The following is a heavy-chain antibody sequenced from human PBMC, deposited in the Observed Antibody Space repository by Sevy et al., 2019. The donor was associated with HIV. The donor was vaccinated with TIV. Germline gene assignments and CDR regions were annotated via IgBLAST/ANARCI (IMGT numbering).Heavy chain of an antibody. J-gene: IGHJ4*02. CDR3: ARARRLRLGELSSGPDY. Sequence: GGSLRLSCTASGFNFNTYGMHWVRQAPGKGLEWLAIISYDGNKYYADSVEGRFTISRENSRNTLYLEMNSLKSEDTAVFHCARARRLRLGELSSGPDYWGPGTLVTVSS. CDR1: GFNFNTYG. D-gene: IGHD3-16*02. CDR2: ISYDGNK. V-gene: IGHV3-30*03.